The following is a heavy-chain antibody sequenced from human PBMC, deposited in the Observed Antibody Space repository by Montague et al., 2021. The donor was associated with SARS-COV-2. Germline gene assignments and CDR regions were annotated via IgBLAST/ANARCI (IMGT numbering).Heavy chain of an antibody. Sequence: LRLSCAASGFTFRSYEMNWVRQAPGKGLESIGYIYHNGSTKYNPSLKSRVTISVDTSKNQFSLKLSSVSVADTAVYYCARGGGNSADYYNYTMDVWGQGTTVTV. V-gene: IGHV4-59*01. D-gene: IGHD4-23*01. J-gene: IGHJ6*02. CDR2: IYHNGST. CDR3: ARGGGNSADYYNYTMDV. CDR1: GFTFRSYE.